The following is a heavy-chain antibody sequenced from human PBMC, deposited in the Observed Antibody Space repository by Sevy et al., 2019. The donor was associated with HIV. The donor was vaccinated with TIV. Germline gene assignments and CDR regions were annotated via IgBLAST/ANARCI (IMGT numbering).Heavy chain of an antibody. J-gene: IGHJ4*02. CDR1: GFTFSNAW. Sequence: GGSLRLSCAASGFTFSNAWMSWVRQAPGKGLEWVSYISSRGSTIYYADSVKGRFTISRDNANNSLYLQMKSLGAEDTAVYYCARVRYNYGSYYFDHWGQGTLVTVSS. D-gene: IGHD5-18*01. V-gene: IGHV3-11*01. CDR3: ARVRYNYGSYYFDH. CDR2: ISSRGSTI.